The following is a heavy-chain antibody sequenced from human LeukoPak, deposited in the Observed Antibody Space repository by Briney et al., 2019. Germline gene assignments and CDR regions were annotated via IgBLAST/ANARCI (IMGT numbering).Heavy chain of an antibody. J-gene: IGHJ4*02. V-gene: IGHV4-30-4*01. Sequence: SQTLSLTCTVSGGSISSGDYYWSWIRQPPGKGLEWIGYIYYSGSTYYNPSLKSRVTISVDTSKNQFSLKLSSVTAADTAAYYCARQGDSGWYYFDYWDQGTLVTVSS. CDR1: GGSISSGDYY. D-gene: IGHD6-19*01. CDR3: ARQGDSGWYYFDY. CDR2: IYYSGST.